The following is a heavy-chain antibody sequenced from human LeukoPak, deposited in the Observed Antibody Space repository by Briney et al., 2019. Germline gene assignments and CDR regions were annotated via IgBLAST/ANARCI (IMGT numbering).Heavy chain of an antibody. CDR3: AGGGDFDY. V-gene: IGHV3-21*01. Sequence: HGGSLRLSCAASGFSFSIYLMNWVRQAPGKGLEWFSSISRTSEYIHYADSVRGRFAISRDNAKNSVYLQMNRLRGEDMAVNFCAGGGDFDYWGQGILVTVSA. J-gene: IGHJ4*02. CDR2: ISRTSEYI. D-gene: IGHD3-16*01. CDR1: GFSFSIYL.